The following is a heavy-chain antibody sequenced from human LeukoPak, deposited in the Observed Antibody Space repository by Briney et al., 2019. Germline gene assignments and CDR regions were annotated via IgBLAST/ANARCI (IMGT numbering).Heavy chain of an antibody. CDR2: IYCDGSKT. CDR1: GYIFTDYW. D-gene: IGHD3-16*01. CDR3: ARRDELGMRYFDS. V-gene: IGHV5-51*04. J-gene: IGHJ4*02. Sequence: GESLEISCQTSGYIFTDYWIGCVRQMPGKGLELRAIIYCDGSKTIYSPSFQTQVTIAVDKPPNTAYLQWTSLKASDTAIYFCARRDELGMRYFDSWGQGALVTVSS.